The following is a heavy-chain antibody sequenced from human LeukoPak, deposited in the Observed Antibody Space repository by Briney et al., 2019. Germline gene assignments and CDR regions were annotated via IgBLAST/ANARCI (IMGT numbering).Heavy chain of an antibody. CDR2: IIPNNGGT. D-gene: IGHD5-24*01. V-gene: IGHV1-2*02. CDR1: GYTFTDYY. CDR3: ARGLSIEGYNFNY. J-gene: IGHJ4*02. Sequence: ASVKVSCXASGYTFTDYYIHWLRLARGQGLEWMGWIIPNNGGTNYAPKFRGRVTMTRDTSISTAYMELSRLRSDGTAVYYCARGLSIEGYNFNYWGQGTLVTVSS.